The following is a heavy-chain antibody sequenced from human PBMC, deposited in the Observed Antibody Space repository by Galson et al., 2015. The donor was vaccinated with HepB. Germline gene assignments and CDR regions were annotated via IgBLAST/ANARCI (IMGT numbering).Heavy chain of an antibody. D-gene: IGHD4-23*01. CDR2: INSDGSST. CDR3: ASYGGNPPQV. Sequence: SLRLSCAASGFTFSSYWMHWVRQVPGKGLVWVSRINSDGSSTTYADSVKGRFTISRDNAKNTLYLQMNSLRAEDTAAYYCASYGGNPPQVWGQGTLVTVSS. V-gene: IGHV3-74*01. CDR1: GFTFSSYW. J-gene: IGHJ4*02.